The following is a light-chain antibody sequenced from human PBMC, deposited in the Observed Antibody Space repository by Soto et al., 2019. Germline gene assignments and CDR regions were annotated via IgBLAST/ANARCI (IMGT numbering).Light chain of an antibody. Sequence: DIPMTQSPSSLSASVGDRVTITCRASQSISSYLNWYQQKPGKAPKLLIYAASSLQSGVPSRFSGSGSGTDFPLTISSLQPEDFATYYCQQSYSTPCTFGQGTKLEIK. J-gene: IGKJ2*02. CDR2: AAS. CDR1: QSISSY. V-gene: IGKV1-39*01. CDR3: QQSYSTPCT.